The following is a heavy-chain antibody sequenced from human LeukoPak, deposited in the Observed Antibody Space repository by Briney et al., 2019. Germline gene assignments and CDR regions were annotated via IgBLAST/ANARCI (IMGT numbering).Heavy chain of an antibody. V-gene: IGHV4-38-2*02. J-gene: IGHJ4*02. CDR2: ISHSGST. CDR1: GYSISSGFY. Sequence: SETLSLTCTVSGYSISSGFYWGWIRQPPGKGLEWIGSISHSGSTYYNLSLKSRVTISVDTSKNQFSLKLSSVTAADTAVYYCARPYGVGESCWGQGTLVTVSS. D-gene: IGHD3-16*01. CDR3: ARPYGVGESC.